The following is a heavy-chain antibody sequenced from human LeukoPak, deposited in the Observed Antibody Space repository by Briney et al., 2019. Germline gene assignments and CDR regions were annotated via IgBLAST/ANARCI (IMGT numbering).Heavy chain of an antibody. J-gene: IGHJ4*02. Sequence: PGRSLRLSCAASGFTFSSYGMHWVRQAPGKGLEWVAVISYDGSNKYYADSVKGRFTISRDNSKNTLYLQMNSLRAEDTAVYYCATLRNYGYWGQGTLVTVSS. CDR2: ISYDGSNK. CDR3: ATLRNYGY. V-gene: IGHV3-30*03. CDR1: GFTFSSYG. D-gene: IGHD4-11*01.